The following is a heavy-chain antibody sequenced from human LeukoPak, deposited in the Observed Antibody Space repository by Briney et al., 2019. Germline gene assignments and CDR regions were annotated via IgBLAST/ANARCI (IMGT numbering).Heavy chain of an antibody. CDR1: GVSINSYY. D-gene: IGHD3-3*01. CDR3: ALYDFWSGYYAWIDP. Sequence: SETLSLTCTVSGVSINSYYWTWIRQPPGKGLEWIGYIYYTGSTNYNPSLKSRVTMSVDTIKNQFSLELSSVTAADTAVYYCALYDFWSGYYAWIDPWGQGTLVTVSS. J-gene: IGHJ5*02. CDR2: IYYTGST. V-gene: IGHV4-59*08.